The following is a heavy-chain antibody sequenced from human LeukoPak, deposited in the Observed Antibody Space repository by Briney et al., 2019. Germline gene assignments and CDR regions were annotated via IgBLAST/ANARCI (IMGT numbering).Heavy chain of an antibody. J-gene: IGHJ5*02. CDR1: GFTFSDYA. CDR2: ICDTGDDT. Sequence: GGSLRLSCAASGFTFSDYAMSWVRQAPGKGLEWVSSICDTGDDTFYADSVKGRFTISRDNSKNTLYLQLNSLRDEDTAVYYCAKDGVSYNRRWDWFDPWGQGTLLTVSS. D-gene: IGHD3-10*01. V-gene: IGHV3-23*01. CDR3: AKDGVSYNRRWDWFDP.